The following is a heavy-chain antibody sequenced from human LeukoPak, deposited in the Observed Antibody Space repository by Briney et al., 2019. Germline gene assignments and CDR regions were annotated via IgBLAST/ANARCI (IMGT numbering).Heavy chain of an antibody. CDR2: IYYSGST. CDR3: ARDGKDFWSGYYMSSWFDP. V-gene: IGHV4-34*01. J-gene: IGHJ5*02. D-gene: IGHD3-3*01. CDR1: GGSFSGYY. Sequence: PSETLSLTCAVYGGSFSGYYWSWIRQPPGKGLEWIGSIYYSGSTYYNPSLKSRVTISVDTSKNQFSLKLSSVTAADAAVYYCARDGKDFWSGYYMSSWFDPWGQGTLATVSS.